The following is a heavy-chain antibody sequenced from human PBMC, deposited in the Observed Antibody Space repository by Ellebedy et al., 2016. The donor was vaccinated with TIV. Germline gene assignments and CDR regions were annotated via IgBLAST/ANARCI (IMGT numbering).Heavy chain of an antibody. J-gene: IGHJ3*02. D-gene: IGHD6-19*01. CDR2: IVVGSGNT. CDR3: AAGFTIAVAGSI. CDR1: GFTFSDSS. Sequence: AASVKVSCKPSGFTFSDSSVQWVRQARGQRLEWIGWIVVGSGNTNYAQNFQERVTITRDMSKSTAYMELSSLRSEDTAVYYCAAGFTIAVAGSIWGQGTVVTVSS. V-gene: IGHV1-58*01.